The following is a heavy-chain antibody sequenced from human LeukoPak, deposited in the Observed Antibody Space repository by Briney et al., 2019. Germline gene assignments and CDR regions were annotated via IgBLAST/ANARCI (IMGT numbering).Heavy chain of an antibody. J-gene: IGHJ5*02. V-gene: IGHV1-69*13. D-gene: IGHD3-22*01. CDR1: GGTFTSYA. Sequence: ASVKVSCKTSGGTFTSYAITWVRQAPGQGLEWMGKIIPISGTTNYAQKFQGRVTFTADESTSTAYMELSSLRSEDTALYYCARDLFYDRSGYYFWPTWGQGTLVTVSS. CDR2: IIPISGTT. CDR3: ARDLFYDRSGYYFWPT.